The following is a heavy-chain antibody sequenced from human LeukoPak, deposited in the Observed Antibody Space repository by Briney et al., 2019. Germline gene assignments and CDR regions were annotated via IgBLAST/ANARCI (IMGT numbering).Heavy chain of an antibody. CDR3: ARDPNGSGSYYYDY. Sequence: GGSLGLSCAASGFTFTTSAMHWVRQAPRKGLEWVALISSDVSKKFYADSVKGRFTISRDNSKNTLYLQMNSLRAEDTAVYYCARDPNGSGSYYYDYWGQGTLVTVSS. CDR1: GFTFTTSA. J-gene: IGHJ4*02. D-gene: IGHD3-10*01. V-gene: IGHV3-30-3*01. CDR2: ISSDVSKK.